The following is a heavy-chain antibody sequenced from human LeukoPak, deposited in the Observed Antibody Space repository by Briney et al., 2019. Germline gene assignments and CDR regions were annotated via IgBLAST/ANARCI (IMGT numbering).Heavy chain of an antibody. V-gene: IGHV4-39*07. CDR2: IYYSGST. D-gene: IGHD3-22*01. J-gene: IGHJ4*02. CDR3: ARDKGEYYDSSGYLDY. Sequence: SETLSLTCTVSGGSISSSSYYWGWIRQPPGKGLEWIGSIYYSGSTNYNPSLKSRVTISVDTSKNQFSLKLSSVTAADTAMYYCARDKGEYYDSSGYLDYWGQGTLVTVSS. CDR1: GGSISSSSYY.